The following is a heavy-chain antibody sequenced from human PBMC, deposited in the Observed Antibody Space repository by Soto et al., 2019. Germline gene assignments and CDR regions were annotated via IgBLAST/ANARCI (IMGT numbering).Heavy chain of an antibody. CDR2: ISGSGGST. V-gene: IGHV3-23*01. CDR3: AKDGVDYDILTGYYKGAYYFDY. Sequence: EVQLLESGGGLVQPGGSGRLSCAASGFTFSSYAMSWVRQAPGKGLEWVSAISGSGGSTYYADSVKGRFTISRDNSKNTLYLQMNSLRAEDTAVYYCAKDGVDYDILTGYYKGAYYFDYWGQGTLVTVSS. D-gene: IGHD3-9*01. J-gene: IGHJ4*02. CDR1: GFTFSSYA.